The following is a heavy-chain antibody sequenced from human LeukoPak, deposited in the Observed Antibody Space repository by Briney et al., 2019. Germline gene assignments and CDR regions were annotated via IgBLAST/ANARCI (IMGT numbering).Heavy chain of an antibody. CDR1: GFTFSSYD. D-gene: IGHD1-26*01. CDR3: ARWRIVNYYYGMDV. Sequence: GGSLRLSCAASGFTFSSYDVHWVRQATGKGLEWVSVIGTAGDTYYPDSVKGRFTISRDNAKNSLYLQMNSLRAEDTAVYYCARWRIVNYYYGMDVWGQGTTVTVSS. CDR2: IGTAGDT. J-gene: IGHJ6*02. V-gene: IGHV3-13*01.